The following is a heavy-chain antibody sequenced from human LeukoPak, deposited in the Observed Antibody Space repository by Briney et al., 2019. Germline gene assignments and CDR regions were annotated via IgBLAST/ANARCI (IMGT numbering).Heavy chain of an antibody. CDR1: GGSFSGYY. CDR3: AREVKGYYDSSGSENFDY. V-gene: IGHV4-34*01. CDR2: INHSGST. J-gene: IGHJ4*02. D-gene: IGHD3-22*01. Sequence: PSETLSLTCAVYGGSFSGYYWSWIRQPPGKGLEWIGEINHSGSTNYNPSLKSRATISVDTSKNQFSLKLSSVTAADTAVYYCAREVKGYYDSSGSENFDYWGQGTLVTVSS.